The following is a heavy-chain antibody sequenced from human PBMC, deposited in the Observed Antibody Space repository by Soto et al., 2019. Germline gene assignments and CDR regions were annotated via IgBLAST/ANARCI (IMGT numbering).Heavy chain of an antibody. CDR1: GFTFSSYG. Sequence: QVQLVESGGGVVQPGRSLRLSCAASGFTFSSYGMHWVRQAPGKGLEWVAVIWYDGSNKYYADSVKGRFTISRDNSKNTLYRQMNSLRAEDTAVYYCAREGGVGASWFDPWGQGTLVTVSS. V-gene: IGHV3-33*01. CDR2: IWYDGSNK. J-gene: IGHJ5*02. D-gene: IGHD1-26*01. CDR3: AREGGVGASWFDP.